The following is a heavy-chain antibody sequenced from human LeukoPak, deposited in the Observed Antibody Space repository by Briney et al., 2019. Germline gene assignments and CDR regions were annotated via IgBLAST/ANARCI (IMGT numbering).Heavy chain of an antibody. CDR2: IYYSGST. CDR1: GGSISSGGYY. CDR3: ASINSLSPLGRYSYGKSGYNWFDP. D-gene: IGHD5-18*01. J-gene: IGHJ5*02. V-gene: IGHV4-30-2*03. Sequence: SQTLSLTCTVSGGSISSGGYYWSWIRQHPGKGLEWIGSIYYSGSTYYNPSLKSRVTISVDTSKNQFSLKLSSVTAADTAVYYCASINSLSPLGRYSYGKSGYNWFDPWGQGTLVTVSS.